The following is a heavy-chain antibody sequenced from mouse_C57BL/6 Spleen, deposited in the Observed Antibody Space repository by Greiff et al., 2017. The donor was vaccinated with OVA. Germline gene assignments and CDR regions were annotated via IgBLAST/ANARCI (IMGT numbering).Heavy chain of an antibody. CDR1: GYTFTNYW. CDR2: IYPGGGYT. J-gene: IGHJ3*01. Sequence: QVQLKQSGAELVRPGTSVKMSCKASGYTFTNYWIGWAKQRPGHGLEWIGDIYPGGGYTNYNEKFKGKATLTADKSSSTAYMQFSSLTSEDSAIYYCARYYYDYDGLAYWGQGTLVTVSA. V-gene: IGHV1-63*01. CDR3: ARYYYDYDGLAY. D-gene: IGHD2-4*01.